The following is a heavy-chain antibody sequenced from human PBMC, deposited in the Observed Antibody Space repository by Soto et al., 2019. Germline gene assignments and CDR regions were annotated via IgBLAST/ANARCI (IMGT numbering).Heavy chain of an antibody. CDR1: GGSISSGDYY. CDR3: ARGRSVVTPGSWFDP. D-gene: IGHD2-21*02. J-gene: IGHJ5*02. V-gene: IGHV4-30-4*01. Sequence: QVQLQESGPGLVKPSQTLSLTCTVSGGSISSGDYYWSWIRQPPGKGLEWIGYIDYSGSTYYNPESRSRVTISVDTSTNPFSLKLRSVTAADTSVYYCARGRSVVTPGSWFDPWGQGTLVTVSS. CDR2: IDYSGST.